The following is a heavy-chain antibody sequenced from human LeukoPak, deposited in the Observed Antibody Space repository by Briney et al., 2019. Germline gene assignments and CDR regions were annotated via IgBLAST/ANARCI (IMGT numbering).Heavy chain of an antibody. Sequence: PSETLSLTCAVYGESFSGYYWSWIRQPPGKGLEWIGEINHSGSTNYNPSLKSRVTISVDTSKNQFSLKLSSVTAADTAVYYCAREGFDPWGQGTLVTVSS. CDR1: GESFSGYY. V-gene: IGHV4-34*01. CDR3: AREGFDP. CDR2: INHSGST. J-gene: IGHJ5*02.